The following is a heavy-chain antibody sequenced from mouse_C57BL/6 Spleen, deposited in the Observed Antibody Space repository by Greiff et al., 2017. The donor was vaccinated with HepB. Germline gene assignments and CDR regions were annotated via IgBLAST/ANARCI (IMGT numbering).Heavy chain of an antibody. D-gene: IGHD1-1*01. CDR3: ARGDLYYYGSSHAMDY. V-gene: IGHV1-18*01. Sequence: EVKLQESGPELVKPGASVKIPCKASGYTFTDYNMDWVKQSHGKSLEWIGDINPNNGGTIYNQKFKGKATLTVDKSSSTAYMELRSLTSEDTAVYYCARGDLYYYGSSHAMDYWGQGTSVTVSS. CDR1: GYTFTDYN. CDR2: INPNNGGT. J-gene: IGHJ4*01.